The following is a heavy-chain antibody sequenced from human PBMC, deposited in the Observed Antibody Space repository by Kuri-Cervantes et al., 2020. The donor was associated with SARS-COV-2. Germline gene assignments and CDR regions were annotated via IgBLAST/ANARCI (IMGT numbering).Heavy chain of an antibody. CDR2: INPNSGGT. Sequence: ASVKVSCKASGGTFSSYAISWVRQAPGQGLEWMGWINPNSGGTNYAQKFQGRVTMTRDMSISTAYMELSSLRSDDTAVYYCAREEGIVDYWGQGTLVTVSS. CDR3: AREEGIVDY. D-gene: IGHD6-13*01. V-gene: IGHV1-2*02. CDR1: GGTFSSYA. J-gene: IGHJ4*02.